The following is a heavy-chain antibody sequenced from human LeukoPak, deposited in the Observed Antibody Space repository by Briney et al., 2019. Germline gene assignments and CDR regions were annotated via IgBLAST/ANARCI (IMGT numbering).Heavy chain of an antibody. CDR3: ARGRGYDPIDY. Sequence: SETLSLTCTVSGGSISSGDYYWSWIRQPPGKGLEWVGYIYYSGSTYYNPSLKSRVTISVDTSKNQFSLKLSSVTAVDTAVYYCARGRGYDPIDYWGQGTLVTVSS. J-gene: IGHJ4*02. D-gene: IGHD5-12*01. V-gene: IGHV4-30-4*01. CDR2: IYYSGST. CDR1: GGSISSGDYY.